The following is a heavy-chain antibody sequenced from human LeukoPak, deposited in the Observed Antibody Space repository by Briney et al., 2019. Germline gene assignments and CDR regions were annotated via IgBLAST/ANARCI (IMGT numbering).Heavy chain of an antibody. D-gene: IGHD3-22*01. CDR1: GFSIRTYY. V-gene: IGHV3-53*01. CDR3: VRAVHHNFYSDSSGYYGDAFDV. CDR2: IYSGGTI. J-gene: IGHJ3*01. Sequence: PGGSLRLSCEASGFSIRTYYMSWVRQVPGKGLEWVSVIYSGGTIRYADSVKGRFTFSRDNFKDTLNLQMNSLRAGDTAVYYCVRAVHHNFYSDSSGYYGDAFDVWGQGTVVTVSS.